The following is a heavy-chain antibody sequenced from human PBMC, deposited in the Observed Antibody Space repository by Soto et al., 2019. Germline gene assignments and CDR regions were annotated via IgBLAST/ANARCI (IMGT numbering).Heavy chain of an antibody. CDR1: GGSISSSNW. J-gene: IGHJ4*02. D-gene: IGHD3-10*01. CDR3: ARRWGEGRVDY. V-gene: IGHV4-4*02. CDR2: IYHSGNT. Sequence: QVQLQESGPGRVKPSGTLSLTCAVSGGSISSSNWWSWVREPPGKGRERIGEIYHSGNTNYNPSLKTRLTMAVAKPRNQFSLKLSSVTAADTAVYYCARRWGEGRVDYWGQGTLVTVSS.